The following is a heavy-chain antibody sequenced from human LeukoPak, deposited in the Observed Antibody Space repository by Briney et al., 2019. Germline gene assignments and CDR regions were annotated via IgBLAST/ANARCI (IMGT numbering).Heavy chain of an antibody. CDR1: GFTFSSYG. Sequence: PGRSLRLSCAASGFTFSSYGMHWVRQAPGKGLEGVAVIWYDGSNKYYADSLKGRFTISRDNSKNMLYLQMNILRVEDTAVYYCAKDRYPYSSSSVHWFDPWGQGTLVTVSS. D-gene: IGHD6-6*01. CDR3: AKDRYPYSSSSVHWFDP. J-gene: IGHJ5*02. V-gene: IGHV3-33*06. CDR2: IWYDGSNK.